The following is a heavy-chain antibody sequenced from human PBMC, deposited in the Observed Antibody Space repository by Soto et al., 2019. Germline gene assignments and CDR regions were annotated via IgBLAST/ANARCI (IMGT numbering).Heavy chain of an antibody. J-gene: IGHJ4*02. CDR1: GFTFSRYG. Sequence: GGSLRLSCAASGFTFSRYGMHWVRQAPGKGLEWVAVIWADGSNTIYADSVKGRFTISKDNYDNTLYLQMSGLRVEDTAVYYCATDRGSSPFDYWGQGTLVTVSS. V-gene: IGHV3-33*03. CDR3: ATDRGSSPFDY. D-gene: IGHD3-10*01. CDR2: IWADGSNT.